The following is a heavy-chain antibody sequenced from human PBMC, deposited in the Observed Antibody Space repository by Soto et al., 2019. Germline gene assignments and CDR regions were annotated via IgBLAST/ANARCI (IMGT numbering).Heavy chain of an antibody. CDR2: LYWDDDK. CDR3: VHRAGMGGNSWLPGH. V-gene: IGHV2-5*02. D-gene: IGHD6-13*01. CDR1: GFSLSTSEVG. J-gene: IGHJ4*02. Sequence: GPTLVNPTQTVTLASTFSGFSLSTSEVGVGWIRQPPGKALEWLALLYWDDDKRYNPSLKSRLTITKDTSKNQVVLTLTNMDPVDTATYYCVHRAGMGGNSWLPGHWGQGTLVTVSS.